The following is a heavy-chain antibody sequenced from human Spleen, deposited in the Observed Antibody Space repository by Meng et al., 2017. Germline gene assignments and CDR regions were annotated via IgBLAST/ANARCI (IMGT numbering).Heavy chain of an antibody. Sequence: QFDLQQCGYGLVKPSWTLSLPVVVSGGSFSDYYWSWIRQPPGKGLEWIGEINHSGSTNYTPSLESRATISVDTSQNNLSLKLSSVTAADSAVYYCARGPTTMAHDFDYWGQGTLVTVSS. D-gene: IGHD4-11*01. CDR2: INHSGST. CDR1: GGSFSDYY. J-gene: IGHJ4*02. CDR3: ARGPTTMAHDFDY. V-gene: IGHV4-34*01.